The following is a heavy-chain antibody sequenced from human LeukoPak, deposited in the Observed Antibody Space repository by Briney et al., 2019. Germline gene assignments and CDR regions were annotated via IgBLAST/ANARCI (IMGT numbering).Heavy chain of an antibody. Sequence: GGSLRLSCAASGFTFSSYWMHWVRQAPGKGLEWVSYISSSSSTIYYADSVKGRFTISRDNAKNSLHLQMNSLRAEDTAVYYCARDSSSWYGAFDIWGQGTMVTVSS. CDR3: ARDSSSWYGAFDI. V-gene: IGHV3-48*01. CDR2: ISSSSSTI. CDR1: GFTFSSYW. J-gene: IGHJ3*02. D-gene: IGHD6-13*01.